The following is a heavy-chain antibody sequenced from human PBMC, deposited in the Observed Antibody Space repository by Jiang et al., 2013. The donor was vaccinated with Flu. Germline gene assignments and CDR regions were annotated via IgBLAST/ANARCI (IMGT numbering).Heavy chain of an antibody. Sequence: LLKPSETLSLTCAVYGGSFSGYYWSWIRQPPGKGLEWIGEINHSGSTNYNPSLKSRVTISVDTSKNQFSLKLSSVTAADTAVYYCARAQQLSVDYWGQGTLVTVSS. D-gene: IGHD6-13*01. CDR3: ARAQQLSVDY. V-gene: IGHV4-34*01. CDR2: INHSGST. CDR1: GGSFSGYY. J-gene: IGHJ4*02.